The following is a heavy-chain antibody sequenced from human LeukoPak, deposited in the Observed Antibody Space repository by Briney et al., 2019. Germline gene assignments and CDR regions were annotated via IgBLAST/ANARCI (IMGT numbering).Heavy chain of an antibody. Sequence: TSETLSLTCAVYGGSFSGYYWSWIRQPPGKGLEWIGEINHSGSTNYNPSLKSRVTISVDTSKNQFSLKLSSVTAADTAVYYCARAPTGYYDFWSGSAYYFDYWGQGTLVTVSS. D-gene: IGHD3-3*01. CDR2: INHSGST. CDR1: GGSFSGYY. J-gene: IGHJ4*02. V-gene: IGHV4-34*01. CDR3: ARAPTGYYDFWSGSAYYFDY.